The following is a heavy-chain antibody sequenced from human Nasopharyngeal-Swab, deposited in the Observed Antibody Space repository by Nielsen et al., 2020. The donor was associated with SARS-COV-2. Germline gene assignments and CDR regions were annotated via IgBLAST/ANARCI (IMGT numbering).Heavy chain of an antibody. CDR1: GFTFSSFA. V-gene: IGHV3-30*18. Sequence: GGSLRPSFEPSGFTFSSFAMNWVRQPPGKGLEWVAVISYDGSNKYYADSVKGRFTISRDNSKNTLYLQMTSLRAEDTAVYYCAKDNIGGYNDYYFDYWGQGTLVTVSS. J-gene: IGHJ4*02. D-gene: IGHD1-14*01. CDR2: ISYDGSNK. CDR3: AKDNIGGYNDYYFDY.